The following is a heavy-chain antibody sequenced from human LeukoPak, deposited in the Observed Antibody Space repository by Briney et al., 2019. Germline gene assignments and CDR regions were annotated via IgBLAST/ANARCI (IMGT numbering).Heavy chain of an antibody. D-gene: IGHD5-12*01. CDR1: GASISSRSNFY. CDR3: ARHFSSGYDYFDY. J-gene: IGHJ4*02. Sequence: SETLSLTCTVSGASISSRSNFYWGWIRQPPGKGLEYSGSMYYNGLTYYHPSLQSRVTISADTSKNQFSLKLTSVTAADTAFYYCARHFSSGYDYFDYWGQGTLVSVSS. V-gene: IGHV4-39*01. CDR2: MYYNGLT.